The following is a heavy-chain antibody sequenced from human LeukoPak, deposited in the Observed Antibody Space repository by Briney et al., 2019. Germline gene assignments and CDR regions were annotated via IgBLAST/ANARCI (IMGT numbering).Heavy chain of an antibody. J-gene: IGHJ4*02. Sequence: PSETLSLTCTVSGGSINNYYWSWIRQPPGKGLEWIGYNFDNGNTNYNPSLKSRVTISLDTSKNQFSLKLSSVTAADTAVYYCARARYYYGHYFDYWGQGTLVTVSS. CDR1: GGSINNYY. D-gene: IGHD3-10*01. CDR2: NFDNGNT. V-gene: IGHV4-59*01. CDR3: ARARYYYGHYFDY.